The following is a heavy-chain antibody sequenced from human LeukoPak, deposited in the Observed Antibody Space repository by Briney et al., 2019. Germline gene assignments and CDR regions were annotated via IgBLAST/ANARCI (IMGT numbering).Heavy chain of an antibody. CDR1: GYTFTGYY. D-gene: IGHD3-22*01. CDR2: INPNSGDT. V-gene: IGHV1-2*02. Sequence: ASVKVSCKASGYTFTGYYMHWVRQAPGQGLEWMGWINPNSGDTNYAQKFQGRVTMTRDTSISTAYMELSRLRSDDTAVYYCARDSIVYYYDSSGYYYNYFDYWGLGSLVTVSS. CDR3: ARDSIVYYYDSSGYYYNYFDY. J-gene: IGHJ4*02.